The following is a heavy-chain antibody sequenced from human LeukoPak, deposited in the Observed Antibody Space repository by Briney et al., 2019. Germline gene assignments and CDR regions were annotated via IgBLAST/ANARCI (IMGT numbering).Heavy chain of an antibody. CDR3: AKDISPTSTYYYDSSGYDY. CDR2: ISSDGSDI. CDR1: GFTFSSSW. D-gene: IGHD3-22*01. Sequence: GGSLRLSCVVSGFTFSSSWMHWVRQAPGRGLVYVSRISSDGSDIFYADSVKGRFTISRDNAKNSLYLQMNSLRAEDTALYYCAKDISPTSTYYYDSSGYDYWGQGTLVTVSS. V-gene: IGHV3-74*01. J-gene: IGHJ4*02.